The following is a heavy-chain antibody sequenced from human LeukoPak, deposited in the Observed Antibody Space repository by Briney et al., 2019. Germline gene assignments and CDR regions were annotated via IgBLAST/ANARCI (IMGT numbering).Heavy chain of an antibody. D-gene: IGHD3-3*01. V-gene: IGHV3-9*01. Sequence: SLRLSCAASGFTFDDYAMHWVRQAPGKGLEWVSGISWNSGSIGYADSVKGRFIISRDNAKNSLYLQMNSLRAEDTALYYCAKGGAIFGVVIFGGAFDIWGQGTMVTVSS. CDR3: AKGGAIFGVVIFGGAFDI. CDR1: GFTFDDYA. CDR2: ISWNSGSI. J-gene: IGHJ3*02.